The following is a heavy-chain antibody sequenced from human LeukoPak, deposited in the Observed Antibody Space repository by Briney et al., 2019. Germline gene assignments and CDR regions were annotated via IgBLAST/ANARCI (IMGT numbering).Heavy chain of an antibody. V-gene: IGHV4-39*07. Sequence: SETLSLTCTVSGGSISSSSYYWGWIRQPPGKGLEWIGSIYYSGSTYYNPSLKSRVTISVDTSKNQLSLKLSSVTAADTAVYYCARERGKAFDYWGQGTLVTVSS. CDR1: GGSISSSSYY. J-gene: IGHJ4*02. CDR2: IYYSGST. CDR3: ARERGKAFDY. D-gene: IGHD3-10*01.